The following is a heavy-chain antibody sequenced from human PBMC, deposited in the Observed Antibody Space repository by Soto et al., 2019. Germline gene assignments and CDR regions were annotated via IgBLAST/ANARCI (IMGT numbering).Heavy chain of an antibody. D-gene: IGHD6-19*01. CDR2: IFQSGST. Sequence: VQLVESGGGLVEPGGSLRLSCATSGFSFQNAWMIWVRQAPGKGLEWIGEIFQSGSTNYTPSLESRVTISVDKSKNQFSLTLTSVTAADTAVYFCARGRGRYSSGWSWFDPWGQGILVTVSS. CDR1: GFSFQNAW. CDR3: ARGRGRYSSGWSWFDP. V-gene: IGHV4-4*01. J-gene: IGHJ5*02.